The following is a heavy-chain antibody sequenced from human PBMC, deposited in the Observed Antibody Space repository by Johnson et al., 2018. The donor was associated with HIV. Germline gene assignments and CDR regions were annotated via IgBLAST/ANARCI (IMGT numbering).Heavy chain of an antibody. V-gene: IGHV3-23*04. Sequence: VQLVESGGGLVQPGGSLSLSCAASGFTFSNYAMNWVRQAPGKGLEWVSAISGSGGSTYSVDSVKGRFTISRDNAENSLYLQMNNLRAEDTAVYYCGRHRDDAFDIWGQGTMVTVAS. CDR1: GFTFSNYA. CDR3: GRHRDDAFDI. CDR2: ISGSGGST. D-gene: IGHD2-21*02. J-gene: IGHJ3*02.